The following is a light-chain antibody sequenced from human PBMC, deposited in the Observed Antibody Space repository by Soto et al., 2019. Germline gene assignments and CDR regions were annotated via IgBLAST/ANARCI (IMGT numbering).Light chain of an antibody. J-gene: IGLJ1*01. V-gene: IGLV1-47*02. Sequence: QSVLTQPPSASGTPGQRVTISCSGSSSNIGSSYLYWYQQLPGTAPKLLIYSNNQRPSGVPDRFSGSKSGTSASLAISGLRSEDEADYYCAAWDDSLSGYVFGTGTKVTVL. CDR1: SSNIGSSY. CDR3: AAWDDSLSGYV. CDR2: SNN.